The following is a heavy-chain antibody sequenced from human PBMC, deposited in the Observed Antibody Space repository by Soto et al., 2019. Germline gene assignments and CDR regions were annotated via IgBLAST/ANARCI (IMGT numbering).Heavy chain of an antibody. V-gene: IGHV4-59*01. CDR3: SSIPYDNSINR. J-gene: IGHJ4*02. CDR1: GGSISSYY. D-gene: IGHD3-22*01. CDR2: IYYSGST. Sequence: SETLSLTCTVSGGSISSYYWNWIRQPPGKGLEWIGYIYYSGSTNYNPSLKSRVTISVDTSKNQFSLKLSSVTAADAAVYYCSSIPYDNSINRWGQGTLVTVSS.